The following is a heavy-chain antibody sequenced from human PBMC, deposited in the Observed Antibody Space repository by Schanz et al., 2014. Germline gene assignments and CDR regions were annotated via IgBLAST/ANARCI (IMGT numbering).Heavy chain of an antibody. V-gene: IGHV1-69*04. Sequence: QVQLVQSGAEVKKPGASVKVSCKASGYTFSSYGISWVRQARGQGLEWVGRFIPILDVGNYAQQFQGRVTMTRDTSTSTVYMELSSLRSEDTAVYYCARDGVDAAAGGNYWGQGTLVTVSS. CDR1: GYTFSSYG. J-gene: IGHJ4*02. CDR3: ARDGVDAAAGGNY. D-gene: IGHD6-13*01. CDR2: FIPILDVG.